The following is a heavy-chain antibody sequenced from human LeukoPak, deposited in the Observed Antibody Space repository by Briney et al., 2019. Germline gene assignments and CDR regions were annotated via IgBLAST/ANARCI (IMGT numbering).Heavy chain of an antibody. D-gene: IGHD3-3*01. CDR1: GFTFGDYS. V-gene: IGHV3-49*04. Sequence: GGSLRLSCTASGFTFGDYSMSWVRQAPGRGLEWVGFIRSHLYGGTTEYAASVKGRFTISRDDSNNMAHLQMNSLKIEDTAVYYCTQRGNYDFWHGDYDGFDVWGQGAMVIVSS. CDR3: TQRGNYDFWHGDYDGFDV. J-gene: IGHJ3*01. CDR2: IRSHLYGGTT.